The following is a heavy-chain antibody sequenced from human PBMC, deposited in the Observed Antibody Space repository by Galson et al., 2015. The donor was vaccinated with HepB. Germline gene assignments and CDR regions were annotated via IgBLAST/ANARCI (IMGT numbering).Heavy chain of an antibody. CDR3: AKAGGYGDYAFDL. J-gene: IGHJ2*01. CDR1: GFTFSSYA. V-gene: IGHV3-23*01. D-gene: IGHD4-17*01. CDR2: ISGSGGST. Sequence: SLRLSCAASGFTFSSYAMSWVRQAPGKGLEWVSAISGSGGSTYYADSVEGRFTISRDNSKNTLYLQMNSLRAEDTAVYYCAKAGGYGDYAFDLWGRGTLVTVSS.